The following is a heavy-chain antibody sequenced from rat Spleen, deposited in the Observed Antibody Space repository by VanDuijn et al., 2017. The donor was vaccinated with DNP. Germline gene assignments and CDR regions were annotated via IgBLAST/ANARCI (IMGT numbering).Heavy chain of an antibody. Sequence: EVQLVESGGGSVQPGRSLKLSCAASGFTFSDFYMAWVRQAPTKGLEWVASITETGGTTYYPDSVKGRFTISRDNAKGTLFLQMNSLRSEDTATYYCSRVRGYWFAYWGQGTLVTVSS. D-gene: IGHD1-11*01. CDR3: SRVRGYWFAY. J-gene: IGHJ3*01. V-gene: IGHV5-20*01. CDR2: ITETGGTT. CDR1: GFTFSDFY.